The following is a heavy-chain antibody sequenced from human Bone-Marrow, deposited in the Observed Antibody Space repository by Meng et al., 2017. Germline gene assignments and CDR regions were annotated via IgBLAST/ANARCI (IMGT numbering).Heavy chain of an antibody. CDR3: ARDRYYYDFWSGYPGKWWYYYYGMDV. D-gene: IGHD3-3*01. J-gene: IGHJ6*02. CDR1: GDSISSYY. Sequence: GSLRLSCTVSGDSISSYYWSWIRQPPGKGLEWIGYIYYSGSTNYNPSLKSRVTISVDTSKNQFSLKLSSVTAADTAVYYCARDRYYYDFWSGYPGKWWYYYYGMDVWGQGTTVTVSS. CDR2: IYYSGST. V-gene: IGHV4-59*01.